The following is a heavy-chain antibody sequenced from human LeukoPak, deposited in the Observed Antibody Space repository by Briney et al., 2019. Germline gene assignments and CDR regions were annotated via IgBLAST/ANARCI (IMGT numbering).Heavy chain of an antibody. CDR2: IYYSGST. J-gene: IGHJ4*02. CDR1: GGSISSYY. CDR3: ARANSWACFDY. D-gene: IGHD6-13*01. V-gene: IGHV4-59*01. Sequence: PSETLSLTCTVSGGSISSYYWSWIRQPPGKGLEWIGYIYYSGSTNYNPSLKSRVTISVDTSKNQFSLKLSSVTAADTAVYYCARANSWACFDYWGQGTLVTVSS.